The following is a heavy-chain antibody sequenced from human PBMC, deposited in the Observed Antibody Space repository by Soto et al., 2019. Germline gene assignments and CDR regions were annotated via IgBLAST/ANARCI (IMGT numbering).Heavy chain of an antibody. CDR1: GYTFASYA. D-gene: IGHD4-17*01. J-gene: IGHJ4*02. CDR2: INPGDGST. CDR3: ARERHRDDYGDYVFDY. V-gene: IGHV1-46*01. Sequence: GASVKVSCKASGYTFASYAISWMRQAPGQGLEWMGIINPGDGSTNYAQGFQGRLTLTRDTSTSTVYMGLSSLRSEDTAVYYCARERHRDDYGDYVFDYWGQGTLVTVSS.